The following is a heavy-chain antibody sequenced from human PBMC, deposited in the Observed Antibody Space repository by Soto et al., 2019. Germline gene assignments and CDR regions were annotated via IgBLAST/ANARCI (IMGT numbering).Heavy chain of an antibody. CDR2: MNHNSGNT. D-gene: IGHD1-26*01. J-gene: IGHJ6*03. CDR3: ARGYSLDYYYYYMDV. CDR1: GYTFTSYD. V-gene: IGHV1-8*01. Sequence: ASVKVSCKASGYTFTSYDINWVRQATGQGLEWMGWMNHNSGNTGYAQKFQGRVTMPRNTSISTAYMELSRLRSEDTAVYYCARGYSLDYYYYYMDVWGKGTTVTVSS.